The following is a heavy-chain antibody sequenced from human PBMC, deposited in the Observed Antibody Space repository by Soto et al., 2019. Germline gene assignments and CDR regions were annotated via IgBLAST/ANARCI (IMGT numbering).Heavy chain of an antibody. V-gene: IGHV3-33*01. CDR3: ARVIMDV. Sequence: PGGSLRLSCAASGFTVSNYGMHWVRQAPGKGLEWVAVIWNDGNNKSYRDSVKGRFTISRDNAKNSLYLQMNSLRDEDTAVYYCARVIMDVWGQGTTVTVSS. CDR2: IWNDGNNK. CDR1: GFTVSNYG. J-gene: IGHJ6*02.